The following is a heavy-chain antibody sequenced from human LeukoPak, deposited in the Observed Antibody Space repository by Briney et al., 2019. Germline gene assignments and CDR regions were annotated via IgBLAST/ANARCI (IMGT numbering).Heavy chain of an antibody. Sequence: SETLSLTCTVSGGSISSYYWSWVRQPPGKGLEWIGFVYYTGSTNYSPSLKSRVTISVDTSKNQFSLKLSSVTAADTAVYYCARGGPDYREFDYWGQGTLVTVSS. CDR3: ARGGPDYREFDY. J-gene: IGHJ4*02. D-gene: IGHD4/OR15-4a*01. V-gene: IGHV4-59*01. CDR1: GGSISSYY. CDR2: VYYTGST.